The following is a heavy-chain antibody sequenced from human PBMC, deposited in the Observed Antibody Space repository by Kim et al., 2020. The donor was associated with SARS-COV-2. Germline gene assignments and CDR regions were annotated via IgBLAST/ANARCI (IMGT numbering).Heavy chain of an antibody. CDR2: T. Sequence: TRYSPSFQGQVTISADKSISTAYLQWSSLKASDTAMYYCARHTTFWYFDLWGRGTLVTVSS. CDR3: ARHTTFWYFDL. V-gene: IGHV5-51*01. J-gene: IGHJ2*01. D-gene: IGHD3-16*01.